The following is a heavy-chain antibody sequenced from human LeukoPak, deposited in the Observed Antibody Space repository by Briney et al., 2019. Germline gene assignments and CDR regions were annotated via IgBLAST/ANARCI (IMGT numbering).Heavy chain of an antibody. V-gene: IGHV3-23*01. D-gene: IGHD3-10*01. CDR2: ISGSGDGT. CDR3: AKRGVVVRVILVGFHKEANYFDS. Sequence: GGSLRLSCAVSGITLSNYGMSWVRQAPGKGLEWVAGISGSGDGTTYADSVKGRFTISRDNPKNILYLQMDSLRAEDTAVYFCAKRGVVVRVILVGFHKEANYFDSWGQGALVTVSS. CDR1: GITLSNYG. J-gene: IGHJ4*02.